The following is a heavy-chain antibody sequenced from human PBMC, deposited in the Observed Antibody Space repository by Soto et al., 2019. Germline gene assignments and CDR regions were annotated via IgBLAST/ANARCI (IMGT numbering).Heavy chain of an antibody. J-gene: IGHJ6*04. CDR2: ISGYNGNT. Sequence: QVQLVQSRGEVKKPGASVKVSCKTSGYSFTTYGISWLRQAPGQGLEWMGWISGYNGNTNYAQKLQGRVTITTNTSKSTAYMELRSLRSDDTAVYYCAREGPAPYYYYGMDVWGKGSTVTVSS. CDR3: AREGPAPYYYYGMDV. V-gene: IGHV1-18*01. CDR1: GYSFTTYG.